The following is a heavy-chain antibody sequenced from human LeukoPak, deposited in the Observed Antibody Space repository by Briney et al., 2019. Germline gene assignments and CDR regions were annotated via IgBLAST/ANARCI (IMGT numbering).Heavy chain of an antibody. CDR2: ISGDGGST. CDR3: VKEGYSHTTNYFDH. Sequence: GGSLRLSCAASGFMFDDYAIHWVRQAPGKGLEWVSLISGDGGSTFYADSVKGRFTISRDNSKNSLSLQMSILTTADAALYYCVKEGYSHTTNYFDHWGQGVLVTVSS. V-gene: IGHV3-43*02. J-gene: IGHJ4*02. CDR1: GFMFDDYA. D-gene: IGHD2-8*01.